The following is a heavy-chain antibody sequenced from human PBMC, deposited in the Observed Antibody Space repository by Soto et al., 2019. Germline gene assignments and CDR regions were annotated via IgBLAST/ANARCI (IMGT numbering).Heavy chain of an antibody. V-gene: IGHV4-31*03. D-gene: IGHD3-22*01. CDR3: ARVGITMIVVPSAFDI. J-gene: IGHJ3*02. CDR2: IYYSGST. Sequence: SETLSLTCTVSGGSISSGGYYWSWIRQHPGKGLEWIGYIYYSGSTYYNPSLKSRVTISVDTSKNQFSLKLSSVTAADTAVYYCARVGITMIVVPSAFDIWGQGTMVTVSS. CDR1: GGSISSGGYY.